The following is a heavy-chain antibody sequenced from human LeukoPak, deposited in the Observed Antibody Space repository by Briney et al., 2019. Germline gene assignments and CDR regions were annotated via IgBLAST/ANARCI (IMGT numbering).Heavy chain of an antibody. V-gene: IGHV4-34*01. CDR2: INHSGST. CDR1: GGSFSGYY. CDR3: ARNKYSSSCLSY. J-gene: IGHJ4*02. D-gene: IGHD6-13*01. Sequence: SETLSLTCAVYGGSFSGYYWSWIRQPPGKGLEWIGEINHSGSTNYNPSLKSRINIAVDTSKNQFSLKLSSVTAADTAVYYCARNKYSSSCLSYWGQGTLVTVSS.